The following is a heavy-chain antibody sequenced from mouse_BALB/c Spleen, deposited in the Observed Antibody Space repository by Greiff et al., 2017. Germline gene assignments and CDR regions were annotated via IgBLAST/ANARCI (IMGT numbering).Heavy chain of an antibody. J-gene: IGHJ4*01. V-gene: IGHV14-3*02. CDR3: APYGNGSGLDY. CDR1: GFNIKDTY. Sequence: EVHLVESGAELVKPGASVKLSCTASGFNIKDTYMHWVKQRPEQGLEWIGRIDPANGNTKYDPKFQGKATITADTSSNTAYLQLSSLTSEDTAVYYCAPYGNGSGLDYWGQGTSVTVSS. CDR2: IDPANGNT. D-gene: IGHD2-1*01.